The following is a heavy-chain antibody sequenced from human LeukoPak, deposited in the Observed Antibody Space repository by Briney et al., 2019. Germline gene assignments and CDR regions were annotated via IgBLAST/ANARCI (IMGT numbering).Heavy chain of an antibody. CDR2: IYYSGST. CDR3: ARTTVTTPSGGEIDY. CDR1: GGSISSSSYY. D-gene: IGHD4-17*01. Sequence: SETLSLTCTVSGGSISSSSYYWGWIRQPPGKGLEWIGSIYYSGSTYYNPSLKSRVTISVDTSKNQFSLKLSSVTAADTAVYYCARTTVTTPSGGEIDYWGQGTLVTVSS. J-gene: IGHJ4*02. V-gene: IGHV4-39*01.